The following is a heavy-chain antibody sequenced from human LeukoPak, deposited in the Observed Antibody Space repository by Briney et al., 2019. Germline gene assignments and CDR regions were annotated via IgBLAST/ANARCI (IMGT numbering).Heavy chain of an antibody. Sequence: SETLSLTCTVSGGSISSYYWSWIRQPPGKGLEWIGYIYYSGSTNYNPSLKSRVTISVDTSKNQFSLKLSSVTAADTAVYYCARPAKGAIASGGTPHWYFDLWGRGTLVTVSS. CDR1: GGSISSYY. CDR2: IYYSGST. J-gene: IGHJ2*01. V-gene: IGHV4-59*08. CDR3: ARPAKGAIASGGTPHWYFDL. D-gene: IGHD6-13*01.